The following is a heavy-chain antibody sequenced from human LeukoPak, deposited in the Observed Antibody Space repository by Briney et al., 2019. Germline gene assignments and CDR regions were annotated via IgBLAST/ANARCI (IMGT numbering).Heavy chain of an antibody. CDR2: ISSSGSFI. V-gene: IGHV3-11*01. CDR3: ARRISVAGGGTAFDM. J-gene: IGHJ3*02. CDR1: GFTFSDYY. D-gene: IGHD6-19*01. Sequence: PGGSLRLSCAASGFTFSDYYMSWIRQAPGKGLEWVSYISSSGSFIYYADSVKGRFTISRDNAKNSLYLQMNSLRDEDTAFYYCARRISVAGGGTAFDMWGQGTLVTVSS.